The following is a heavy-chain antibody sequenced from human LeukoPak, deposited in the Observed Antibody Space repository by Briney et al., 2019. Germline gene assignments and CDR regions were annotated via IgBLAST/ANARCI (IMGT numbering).Heavy chain of an antibody. Sequence: ASVKVSCKASGYTFTGHFIHWVRQAPGQGLEWMGWINTNTGNPTYAQGFTGRFVFSLDTSVSTAYLQISSLKAEDTAVYYCARDFSYYGSGSWDYWGQGTLVTVSS. CDR2: INTNTGNP. CDR3: ARDFSYYGSGSWDY. V-gene: IGHV7-4-1*02. CDR1: GYTFTGHF. J-gene: IGHJ4*02. D-gene: IGHD3-10*01.